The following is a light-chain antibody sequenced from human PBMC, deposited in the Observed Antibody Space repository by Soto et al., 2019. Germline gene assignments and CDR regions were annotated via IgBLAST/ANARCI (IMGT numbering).Light chain of an antibody. V-gene: IGKV1-5*01. CDR3: QQYKSYST. J-gene: IGKJ1*01. CDR1: QSISGW. Sequence: DMQMTQSPSTLSASVGDRVTITSRASQSISGWLAWYQQKPGKVPKLLIFDASTLDSGVPPRFSGSGSGTDFTLTISSMQPDDFATYYCQQYKSYSTFGQGTKVEV. CDR2: DAS.